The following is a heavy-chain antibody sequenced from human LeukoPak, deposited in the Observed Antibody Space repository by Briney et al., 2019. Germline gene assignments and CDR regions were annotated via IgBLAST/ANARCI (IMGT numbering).Heavy chain of an antibody. Sequence: SGGSLRLSWAASGFTFSTYTMDWVRHPPGKRLEWVSIIGSSGGGVHYADSVKGRFTISRDNSKNALYPQMNSLRVEDTAVYYCAKGIKGSYCNGDCYLTYYYYGLHVWGQGTTVTVSS. J-gene: IGHJ6*02. V-gene: IGHV3-23*01. CDR2: IGSSGGGV. D-gene: IGHD2-21*02. CDR1: GFTFSTYT. CDR3: AKGIKGSYCNGDCYLTYYYYGLHV.